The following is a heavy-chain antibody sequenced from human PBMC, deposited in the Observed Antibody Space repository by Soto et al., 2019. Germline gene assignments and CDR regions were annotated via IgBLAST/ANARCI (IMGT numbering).Heavy chain of an antibody. CDR1: GGTFSSYA. CDR2: IIPIFGTA. CDR3: ARVGTIFGVVIIPGWFDP. Sequence: QMQLVQSGAEVKKPGSSVKVSCKASGGTFSSYAISWVRQAPGQGLEWMGGIIPIFGTANYAQKFQGRVTITADESTSTAYMELSSLRSEDTAVYYCARVGTIFGVVIIPGWFDPWGQGTLVTVSS. D-gene: IGHD3-3*01. J-gene: IGHJ5*02. V-gene: IGHV1-69*01.